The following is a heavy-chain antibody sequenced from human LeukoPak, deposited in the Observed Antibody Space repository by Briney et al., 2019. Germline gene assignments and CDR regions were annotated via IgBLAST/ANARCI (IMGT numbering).Heavy chain of an antibody. CDR2: ISGRSTYI. CDR3: AREESGSSGWYDY. CDR1: GFTFFTYT. V-gene: IGHV3-21*01. D-gene: IGHD6-19*01. Sequence: GGSLRLSCAASGFTFFTYTMNWVRQAPGKGLEWVSSISGRSTYIYYADSVKGRFTISRDNARNSLYLQMNSLRAEDTAVYYCAREESGSSGWYDYWGQGTLVTVSS. J-gene: IGHJ4*02.